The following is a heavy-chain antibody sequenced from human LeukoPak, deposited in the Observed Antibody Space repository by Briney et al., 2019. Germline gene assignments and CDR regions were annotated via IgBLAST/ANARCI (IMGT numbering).Heavy chain of an antibody. Sequence: SVRVSCKASGGTFSSYSISWGRQAPGQGLEWMGGIIPIFGTANYAQKFQGRVTIAADESTSTAYMELSSLRPEDTAVYYCAREERVSRHYGSGSYKFAPWGQGTLVTVSS. J-gene: IGHJ5*02. CDR1: GGTFSSYS. V-gene: IGHV1-69*01. D-gene: IGHD3-10*01. CDR3: AREERVSRHYGSGSYKFAP. CDR2: IIPIFGTA.